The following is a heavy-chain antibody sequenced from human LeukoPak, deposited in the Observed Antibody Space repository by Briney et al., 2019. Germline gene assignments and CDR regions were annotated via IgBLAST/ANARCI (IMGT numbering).Heavy chain of an antibody. CDR2: ISGSGGST. CDR1: GFTFSSYG. J-gene: IGHJ4*02. CDR3: AKDQPPYYYGSGALVPNFDY. V-gene: IGHV3-23*01. D-gene: IGHD3-10*01. Sequence: PGGSLRLSCAASGFTFSSYGMSWVRQAPGKGLEWVSAISGSGGSTYYADSVKGRFTISRDNSKNTLYLQMNSLRAEDTAVYYCAKDQPPYYYGSGALVPNFDYWGQGTLVTVSS.